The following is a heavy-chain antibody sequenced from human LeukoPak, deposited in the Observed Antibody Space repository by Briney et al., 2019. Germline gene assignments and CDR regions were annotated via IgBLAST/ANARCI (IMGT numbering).Heavy chain of an antibody. CDR1: GDSMSSHY. Sequence: SETLSLTCNVSGDSMSSHYWGWFRQPAGKGLEWIGRIYTSGNTNYNPSLKSRITMSVDASKNHFSLKLTSVTAADTAVYYCAREYDPSTRYFDYWGQGTLVTVSS. V-gene: IGHV4-4*07. CDR2: IYTSGNT. CDR3: AREYDPSTRYFDY. D-gene: IGHD3-3*01. J-gene: IGHJ4*02.